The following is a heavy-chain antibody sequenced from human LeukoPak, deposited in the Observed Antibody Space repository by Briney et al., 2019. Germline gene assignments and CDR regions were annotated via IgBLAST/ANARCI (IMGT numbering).Heavy chain of an antibody. J-gene: IGHJ6*03. Sequence: GGSLRLSCAASGFTFSSYWMSWVRQAPGKGLEWVANIKQDGSEKYHVDSVKGRFTISRDNAKNSLYLQMNSLRAEDTAVYYCARGSECSSSSEPVYYYYYYMDVWGKGTTVTVSS. D-gene: IGHD6-6*01. CDR2: IKQDGSEK. CDR3: ARGSECSSSSEPVYYYYYYMDV. CDR1: GFTFSSYW. V-gene: IGHV3-7*01.